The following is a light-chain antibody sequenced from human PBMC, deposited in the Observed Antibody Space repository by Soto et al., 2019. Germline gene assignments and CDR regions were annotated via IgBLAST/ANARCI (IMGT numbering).Light chain of an antibody. CDR1: QGISNY. V-gene: IGKV1-9*01. CDR3: QQFNSFPRT. Sequence: DIQLTQSPSFLSASEGVRVTVTCRASQGISNYLAWYQQKPGKAPKLLINVASTLQSGVPSRFSGSGSGTEFTLTISSLQTEDSATYYCQQFNSFPRTFGQGTKVEIK. CDR2: VAS. J-gene: IGKJ1*01.